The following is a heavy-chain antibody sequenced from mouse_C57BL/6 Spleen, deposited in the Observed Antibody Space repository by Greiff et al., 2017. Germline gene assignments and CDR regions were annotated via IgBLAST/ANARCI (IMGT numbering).Heavy chain of an antibody. J-gene: IGHJ2*01. Sequence: VQLQQSGPELVKPGASVKISCKASGYSFTGYYMNWVKQSPEKSLEWIGEINPSTGGTTYNQKFKAKATLTVDKSSSTAYMQLKSLTSEDSAVYYCARSMITAYFDYWGQGTTLTVSS. CDR2: INPSTGGT. D-gene: IGHD2-4*01. V-gene: IGHV1-42*01. CDR3: ARSMITAYFDY. CDR1: GYSFTGYY.